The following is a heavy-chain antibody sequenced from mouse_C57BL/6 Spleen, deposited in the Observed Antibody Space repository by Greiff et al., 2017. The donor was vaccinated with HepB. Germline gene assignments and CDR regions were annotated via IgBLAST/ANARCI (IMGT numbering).Heavy chain of an antibody. CDR2: ISYDGSN. CDR3: ARGGEYFDY. CDR1: GYSITSGYY. J-gene: IGHJ2*01. V-gene: IGHV3-6*01. Sequence: DVKLQESGPGLVKPSQSLSLTCSVTGYSITSGYYWNWIRQFPGNKLEWMGYISYDGSNNYNPSLKNRISITRDTSKNQFFLKLNSVTTEDTATYYCARGGEYFDYWGQGTTLTVSS.